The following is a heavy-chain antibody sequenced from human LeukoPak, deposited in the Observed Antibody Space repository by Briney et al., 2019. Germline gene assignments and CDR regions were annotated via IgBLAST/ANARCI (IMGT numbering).Heavy chain of an antibody. D-gene: IGHD6-19*01. CDR2: IWNDGSNK. J-gene: IGHJ6*02. CDR1: GFIFSNYG. Sequence: PGRSLRLSCAASGFIFSNYGMHWVRQAPGKGLEWVAVIWNDGSNKYYGDSVKGRFTISRDNSKNTLYLQMGSLRTEDMAVYYCARDLVAGNYYYYGMDVWGQGTTVTVSS. V-gene: IGHV3-33*01. CDR3: ARDLVAGNYYYYGMDV.